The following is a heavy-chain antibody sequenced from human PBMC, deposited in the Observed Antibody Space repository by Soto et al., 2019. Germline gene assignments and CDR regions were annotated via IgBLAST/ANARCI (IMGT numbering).Heavy chain of an antibody. CDR1: GYTFTSYG. D-gene: IGHD2-15*01. CDR2: ISAYNGNT. J-gene: IGHJ6*02. V-gene: IGHV1-18*01. Sequence: QVQLVQSGAEVKKPGASVKVSCKASGYTFTSYGISWVRQAPGQGLEWMGWISAYNGNTNYAQKLQGRVTMTTDTSTSTAYMELRSLRSDDTAVYYCARDGSLHSNVVAATSRSLYYYYGMDVWGQGTTVTVSS. CDR3: ARDGSLHSNVVAATSRSLYYYYGMDV.